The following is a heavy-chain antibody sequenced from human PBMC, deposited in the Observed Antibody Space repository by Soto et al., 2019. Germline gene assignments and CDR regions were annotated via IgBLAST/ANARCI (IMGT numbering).Heavy chain of an antibody. CDR2: ISAGGGSA. CDR1: GITFSSHA. Sequence: DVQLLESGGDLVQPGGSLRLSCAASGITFSSHAMAWVRQAPGKGLQWVSVISAGGGSAYYADSVKGRFTISRDNSNSRLSLQMNSLRAEDTAVYYFAKVYDSSGLGWFDPWGQGTLVTVSS. J-gene: IGHJ5*02. V-gene: IGHV3-23*01. CDR3: AKVYDSSGLGWFDP. D-gene: IGHD3-22*01.